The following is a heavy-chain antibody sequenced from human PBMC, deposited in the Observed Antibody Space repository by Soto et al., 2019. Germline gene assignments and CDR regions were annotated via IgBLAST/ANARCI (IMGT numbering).Heavy chain of an antibody. V-gene: IGHV1-69*04. J-gene: IGHJ4*02. CDR1: GGTFSSYA. Sequence: SVKVSCKASGGTFSSYAISWVRQAPGQGLEWMGRIIPILGIANYAQKFQGRVTITADKSTSTAYMELSSLRSEDTAVYYCARDLAGPGSXWEPFDYWGQGTQVTVSS. CDR2: IIPILGIA. D-gene: IGHD6-19*01. CDR3: ARDLAGPGSXWEPFDY.